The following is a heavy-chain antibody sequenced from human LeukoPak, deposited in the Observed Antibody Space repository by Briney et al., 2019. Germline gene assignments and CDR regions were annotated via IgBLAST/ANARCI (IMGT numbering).Heavy chain of an antibody. D-gene: IGHD6-19*01. CDR3: AKRSAESSGCFDY. CDR1: GFTFSSYA. V-gene: IGHV3-23*01. Sequence: GGSLRLSCAASGFTFSSYAMSWVRQAPGKGLEWVSAISGSGGRIYYGASVKGRFTISRDNSKSTLYLQMNSLRAEDTAVYYCAKRSAESSGCFDYWGQGTRVTVSS. J-gene: IGHJ4*02. CDR2: ISGSGGRI.